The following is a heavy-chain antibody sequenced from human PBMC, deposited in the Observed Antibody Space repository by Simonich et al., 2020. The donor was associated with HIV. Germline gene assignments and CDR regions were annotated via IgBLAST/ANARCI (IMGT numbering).Heavy chain of an antibody. D-gene: IGHD1-1*01. J-gene: IGHJ3*02. CDR2: INHSGTT. Sequence: QVQLQQWGAGLLKPSETLTLTCAFYGGSFSDFYWTWIRQPPGKGLEWIGEINHSGTTNYNPSIKSRGIISVATSKNQFSLKLSSVTAADTAVYYCARPTGTDAFDIWGQGTMVTVSS. V-gene: IGHV4-34*01. CDR3: ARPTGTDAFDI. CDR1: GGSFSDFY.